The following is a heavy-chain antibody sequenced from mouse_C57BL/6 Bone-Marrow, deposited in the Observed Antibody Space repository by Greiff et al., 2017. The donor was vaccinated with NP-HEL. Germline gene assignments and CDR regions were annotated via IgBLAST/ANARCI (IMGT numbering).Heavy chain of an antibody. Sequence: VQLQESGPGLVQPSQSLSITCTVSGFSLTSYGVHWVRQSPGKGLEWLGVIWRGGSTDYNAAFMSRLSITKDNSKSQVFFKMNSLQADDTAIYYCAKDYYGSSPYWYFDVWGTGTTVTVSS. CDR2: IWRGGST. D-gene: IGHD1-1*01. J-gene: IGHJ1*03. V-gene: IGHV2-5*01. CDR1: GFSLTSYG. CDR3: AKDYYGSSPYWYFDV.